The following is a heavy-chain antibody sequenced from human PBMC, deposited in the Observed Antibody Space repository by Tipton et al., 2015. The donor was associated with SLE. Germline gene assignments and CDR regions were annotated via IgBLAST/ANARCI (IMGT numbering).Heavy chain of an antibody. J-gene: IGHJ4*02. CDR2: IYATGIT. D-gene: IGHD4-17*01. V-gene: IGHV4-61*09. CDR3: ARDKNGDYYDY. Sequence: TLSLTCTVSGGSISSSYYWSWIRQPAGKGLEWIGHIYATGITNYNPSLKSRVTISVDTSKNQFSLKLSSVTAADTAVYYCARDKNGDYYDYWGQGTLVTVSS. CDR1: GGSISSSYY.